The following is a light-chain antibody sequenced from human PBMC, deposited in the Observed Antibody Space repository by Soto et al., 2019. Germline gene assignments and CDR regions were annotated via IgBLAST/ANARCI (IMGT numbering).Light chain of an antibody. J-gene: IGKJ1*01. CDR3: QQYNNWPPA. Sequence: EIVMTQSPATLSVSPGERATLSCRASQSVSSNLAWYQQKPGQAPRLLIYGASTRATSIPARFSGSGSGTEFTLTISSLQSEDFAVYYCQQYNNWPPAFGQGTTVEIK. CDR2: GAS. CDR1: QSVSSN. V-gene: IGKV3-15*01.